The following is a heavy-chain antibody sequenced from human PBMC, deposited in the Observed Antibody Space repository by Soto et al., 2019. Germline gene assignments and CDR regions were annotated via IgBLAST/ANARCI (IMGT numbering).Heavy chain of an antibody. CDR2: ISYDGSNK. D-gene: IGHD6-19*01. V-gene: IGHV3-30*18. Sequence: QVQLVESGGGVVQPGRSLRLSCAASGFTFSSYGMHWVRQAPGKGLEWVAVISYDGSNKYYADSVKGRFTISRDNSKNTLYLQMNSLRAEDTAVYYCAKDTSVTAGGWLEHFDYWGQGTLVTVSS. CDR3: AKDTSVTAGGWLEHFDY. CDR1: GFTFSSYG. J-gene: IGHJ4*02.